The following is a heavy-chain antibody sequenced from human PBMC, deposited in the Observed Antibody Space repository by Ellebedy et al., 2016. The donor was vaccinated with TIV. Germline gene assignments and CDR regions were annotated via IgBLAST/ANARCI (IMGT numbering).Heavy chain of an antibody. CDR2: IDPRSGGT. V-gene: IGHV1-2*02. D-gene: IGHD3-10*01. Sequence: ASVKVSCKASGYTLTDDYVHWVRQAPGQGLEWMGCIDPRSGGTEYEQKFRGRVTLTSDSFLNTGYMQLTRLGSDDTAVYYCARLSGSPRGYWGQGTLVTVSS. CDR3: ARLSGSPRGY. CDR1: GYTLTDDY. J-gene: IGHJ4*02.